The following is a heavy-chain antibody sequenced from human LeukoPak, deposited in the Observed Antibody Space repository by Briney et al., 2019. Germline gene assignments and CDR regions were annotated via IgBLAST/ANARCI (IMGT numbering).Heavy chain of an antibody. CDR2: MSSSRDYV. V-gene: IGHV3-21*01. Sequence: GGSLRLSCGASGFTFNAYTMHWVRQVPGKGLEWVSSMSSSRDYVFYADSVKGRFTIFRDNANQSLDLEMSSLRGEDAAIYYCARGLVGAAFDYWGRGTLVTVSS. CDR1: GFTFNAYT. CDR3: ARGLVGAAFDY. J-gene: IGHJ4*02. D-gene: IGHD1-26*01.